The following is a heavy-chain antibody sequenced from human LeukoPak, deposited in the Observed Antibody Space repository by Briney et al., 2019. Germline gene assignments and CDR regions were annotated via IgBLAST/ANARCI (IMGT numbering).Heavy chain of an antibody. D-gene: IGHD7-27*01. V-gene: IGHV1-69*13. CDR3: ARKTGDYDAFDI. J-gene: IGHJ3*02. Sequence: GASVKVSCKASGGTFSSYAISWVRQAPGQGLEWMGGIIPIFGTANYAQKFQGRVTITADESTSTAYMELSSLRSEDTAVYYCARKTGDYDAFDIWGQGTMVTVSS. CDR1: GGTFSSYA. CDR2: IIPIFGTA.